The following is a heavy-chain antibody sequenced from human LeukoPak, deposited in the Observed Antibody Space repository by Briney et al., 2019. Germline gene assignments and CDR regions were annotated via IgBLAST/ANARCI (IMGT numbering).Heavy chain of an antibody. D-gene: IGHD6-13*01. CDR1: GFTFSTYA. J-gene: IGHJ4*02. CDR3: AKPTTQYTSSWYPFDS. CDR2: ISDSGGST. Sequence: GGSLSLSCAASGFTFSTYAMSRVRQAPGKGLEWVSTISDSGGSTHYADSVKGRFTISRDNSQNTLYLQMNSLRADDTAEYYCAKPTTQYTSSWYPFDSWGQGTLVTVSS. V-gene: IGHV3-23*01.